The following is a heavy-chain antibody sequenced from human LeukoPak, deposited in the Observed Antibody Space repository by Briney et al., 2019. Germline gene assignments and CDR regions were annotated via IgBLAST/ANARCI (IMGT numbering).Heavy chain of an antibody. D-gene: IGHD3-3*01. CDR3: ARGRVAIFGVVIRAFDI. Sequence: SETLSLTCAVYGGSFSGYYWSWIRQPPGKGLEWIGEINHSGSTNYNPSLKSRVTISVDTSKNQFSLKLSSVTAADTAVYYCARGRVAIFGVVIRAFDIWGQGTMVTVS. CDR1: GGSFSGYY. V-gene: IGHV4-34*01. J-gene: IGHJ3*02. CDR2: INHSGST.